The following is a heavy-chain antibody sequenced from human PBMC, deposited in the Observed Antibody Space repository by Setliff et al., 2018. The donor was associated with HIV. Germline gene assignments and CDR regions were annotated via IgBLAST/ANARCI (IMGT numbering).Heavy chain of an antibody. CDR1: RFTFSSSW. CDR3: ARGDFGYSYGPNDY. V-gene: IGHV3-74*01. CDR2: INSDGSST. Sequence: AGGSLRLSCAASRFTFSSSWMHWVRQAPGKGLVWVSRINSDGSSTSYADSVKGRFTISRDNAKNTLYLQMNSLRAEDTAVYYCARGDFGYSYGPNDYWGQGTLVTVS. J-gene: IGHJ4*02. D-gene: IGHD5-18*01.